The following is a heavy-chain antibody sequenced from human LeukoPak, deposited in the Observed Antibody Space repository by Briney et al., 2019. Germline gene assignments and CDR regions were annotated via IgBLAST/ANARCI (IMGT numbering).Heavy chain of an antibody. Sequence: PGRSLVISSQTFGLTFSSYGMPFGRQAPGMGLEWVAFIWHEGSNKYYADTVKGRFNNSRDNSKNTLDLQMNSLRPEDTAVYYCARERGYSYGHPCVYWGQETLVSVSS. CDR2: IWHEGSNK. D-gene: IGHD5-18*01. CDR3: ARERGYSYGHPCVY. J-gene: IGHJ4*02. CDR1: GLTFSSYG. V-gene: IGHV3-33*01.